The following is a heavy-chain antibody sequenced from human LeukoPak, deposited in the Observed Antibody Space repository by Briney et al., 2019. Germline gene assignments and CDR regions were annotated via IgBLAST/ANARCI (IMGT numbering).Heavy chain of an antibody. Sequence: PSETLSLTCTVSGGSISSSSYYWGWIRQPPGTGLEWIGSIYYSGSTYYNPSLKSRVTISVDTSKNQFSLKLSSVTAADTAVYYCARSIAVAGRPFDYWGQGALVTVSS. CDR3: ARSIAVAGRPFDY. CDR1: GGSISSSSYY. D-gene: IGHD6-19*01. V-gene: IGHV4-39*07. CDR2: IYYSGST. J-gene: IGHJ4*02.